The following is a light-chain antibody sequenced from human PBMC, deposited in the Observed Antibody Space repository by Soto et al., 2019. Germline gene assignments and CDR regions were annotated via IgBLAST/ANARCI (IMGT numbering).Light chain of an antibody. J-gene: IGKJ2*01. CDR1: QSVSSNY. CDR3: QQTFSRPYT. V-gene: IGKV3-20*01. CDR2: GAT. Sequence: PGERATLSCRASQSVSSNYLAWYQQKPGQSPRLLIYGATNRATGIPDRFSASGSGTEFTLTISRLEPEDFATYHCQQTFSRPYTFGQGTKLEIE.